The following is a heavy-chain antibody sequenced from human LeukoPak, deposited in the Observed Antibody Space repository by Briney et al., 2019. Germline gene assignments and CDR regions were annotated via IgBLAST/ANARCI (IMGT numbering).Heavy chain of an antibody. CDR3: AKGGYTSHYDY. V-gene: IGHV3-23*01. CDR2: IRATAGTT. CDR1: GFTFSSYG. J-gene: IGHJ4*02. D-gene: IGHD5-12*01. Sequence: GRSLRLSCAASGFTFSSYGMHWVRQAPGKGLQWVSTIRATAGTTYYADSVQGRFTISRDNSKNTVFLQMNSLRAEDTAVYYCAKGGYTSHYDYWGQGTLVTVSS.